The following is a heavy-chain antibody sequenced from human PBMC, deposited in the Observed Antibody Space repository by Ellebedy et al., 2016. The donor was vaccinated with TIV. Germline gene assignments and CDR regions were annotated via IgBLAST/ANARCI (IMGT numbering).Heavy chain of an antibody. Sequence: ASVKVSXKLSGYSLSELSMHWVRQAPGKGLEWMGGFDPEDGETIYAQKFQGRLTVTEDTFTDTVYMELSSLGSDDAAVYYCATRDWLLPNYYYFDVWGLGTLVTVSS. D-gene: IGHD3-9*01. CDR3: ATRDWLLPNYYYFDV. V-gene: IGHV1-24*01. CDR1: GYSLSELS. J-gene: IGHJ2*01. CDR2: FDPEDGET.